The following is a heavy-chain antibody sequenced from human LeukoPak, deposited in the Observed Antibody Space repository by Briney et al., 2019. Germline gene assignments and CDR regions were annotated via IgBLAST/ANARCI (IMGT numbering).Heavy chain of an antibody. CDR2: IIPIFGTA. J-gene: IGHJ6*02. V-gene: IGHV1-69*13. CDR1: GGTFSSYA. D-gene: IGHD1-26*01. Sequence: ASVKVSCKASGGTFSSYAISWVRQAPGQGLEWMGGIIPIFGTANYAQKFQGRVTITADESTSTAYMELSSLRSEDTAVYYCATQNVVGATPWYYGMDVWGQGTTVTVSS. CDR3: ATQNVVGATPWYYGMDV.